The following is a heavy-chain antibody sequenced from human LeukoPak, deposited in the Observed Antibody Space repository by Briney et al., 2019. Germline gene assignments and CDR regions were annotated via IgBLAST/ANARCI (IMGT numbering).Heavy chain of an antibody. Sequence: YPGGSLRLSCSASGFTFKSYLMAWVRQAPGKGLEWISGISGNGVLTYYADSVKGRFTVSRDNSQNILHLQLNNVRAEDSAIYYCANSQGTIFGVVDYWGQGTLVTVSS. V-gene: IGHV3-23*01. CDR2: ISGNGVLT. J-gene: IGHJ4*02. D-gene: IGHD3-3*01. CDR1: GFTFKSYL. CDR3: ANSQGTIFGVVDY.